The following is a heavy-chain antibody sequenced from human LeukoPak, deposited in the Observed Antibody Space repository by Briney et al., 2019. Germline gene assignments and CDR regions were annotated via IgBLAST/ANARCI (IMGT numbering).Heavy chain of an antibody. CDR2: INHSGST. Sequence: SETLSLTCAVYGGSFSGYYWSWIRQPPGKGLEWIGEINHSGSTNYNPSLKSRVTISVDTSKNQFSLKLSSVTAADTAVYYCARDLGVSYYYDSSGYYDYWGQGTLVTVSS. V-gene: IGHV4-34*01. J-gene: IGHJ4*02. D-gene: IGHD3-22*01. CDR1: GGSFSGYY. CDR3: ARDLGVSYYYDSSGYYDY.